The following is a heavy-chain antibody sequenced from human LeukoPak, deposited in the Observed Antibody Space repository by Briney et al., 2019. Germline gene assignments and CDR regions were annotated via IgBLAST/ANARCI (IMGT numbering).Heavy chain of an antibody. CDR2: IYYSGST. CDR1: GGSISSYY. Sequence: SETLSLTCTVSGGSISSYYWSWIRQPPGKGLEWIGYIYYSGSTNYNPSLKSRVTISVDTSKNKFSLKLSSVTAADTAVYYCARLLYCSSTSCEVYFDYWGQRTLVTVSS. CDR3: ARLLYCSSTSCEVYFDY. J-gene: IGHJ4*02. D-gene: IGHD2-2*01. V-gene: IGHV4-59*08.